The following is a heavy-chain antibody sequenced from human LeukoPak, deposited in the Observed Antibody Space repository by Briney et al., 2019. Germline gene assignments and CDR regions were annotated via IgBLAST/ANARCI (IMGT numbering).Heavy chain of an antibody. Sequence: SETLSLTCTVSGGSISSHGYYWSWIRQHPGKGLEWIGYIYYSGSTYYNPSLKSRLTISVDTSKNHFSLKLSSVTAADTAVYYCARAGDYCLEYWGQGTLVTVSS. J-gene: IGHJ4*02. V-gene: IGHV4-31*03. D-gene: IGHD4-17*01. CDR3: ARAGDYCLEY. CDR2: IYYSGST. CDR1: GGSISSHGYY.